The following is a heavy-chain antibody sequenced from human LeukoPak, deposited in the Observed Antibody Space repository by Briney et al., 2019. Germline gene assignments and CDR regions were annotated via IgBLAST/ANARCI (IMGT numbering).Heavy chain of an antibody. CDR2: ISGSGGST. J-gene: IGHJ5*02. Sequence: GGSLRLSCATSGFTFSSYAMYWVRQAPGKGLEWVSSISGSGGSTYCADSVKGRFTISRDNSKNTLYLQMNSLRAEDTAIYSCAKDPRGSHNWLDPWGQGTLVTVSS. D-gene: IGHD3-10*01. CDR3: AKDPRGSHNWLDP. V-gene: IGHV3-23*01. CDR1: GFTFSSYA.